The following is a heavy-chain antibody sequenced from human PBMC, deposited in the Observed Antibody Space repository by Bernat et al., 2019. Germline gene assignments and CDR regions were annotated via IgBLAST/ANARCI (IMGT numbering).Heavy chain of an antibody. CDR3: TRGFRGGVGGFDY. Sequence: QVQLQQSGPGLVKPSQTLSLTCAISGDTVSSNSAAWNWIRQSPSRGLEWLGRTYYRSKWYYDYAVSVKSQNPINPDHSKAQFPLHLTFVTPENRAVYYCTRGFRGGVGGFDYWGQGTLVTVSS. J-gene: IGHJ4*02. CDR2: TYYRSKWYY. D-gene: IGHD1-26*01. CDR1: GDTVSSNSAA. V-gene: IGHV6-1*01.